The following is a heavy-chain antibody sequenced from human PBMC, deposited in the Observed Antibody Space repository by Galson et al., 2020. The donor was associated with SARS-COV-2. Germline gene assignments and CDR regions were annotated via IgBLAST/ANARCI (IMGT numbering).Heavy chain of an antibody. V-gene: IGHV1-8*01. CDR3: ARGDFVAPHDY. CDR2: MNPNNGNA. Sequence: ASVKVSCKASGYSFTSYDINWVRQATGQGLEWMGWMNPNNGNAGYAQKFQGRVTMTRDRSTSTAYLELSSLRSEDTAVYYCARGDFVAPHDYWGQGTLVTVSS. CDR1: GYSFTSYD. J-gene: IGHJ4*02. D-gene: IGHD6-6*01.